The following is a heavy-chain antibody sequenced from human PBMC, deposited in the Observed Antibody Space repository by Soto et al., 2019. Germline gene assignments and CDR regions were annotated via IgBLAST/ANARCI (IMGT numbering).Heavy chain of an antibody. CDR3: AKDRVLRGGSGYRNYYYYYGMDV. CDR2: ISYDGSNK. J-gene: IGHJ6*02. Sequence: GGSLRLSCAASGFTFSSYGMHWVRQAPGKGLEWVAVISYDGSNKYYADSVKGRFTISRDNSKNTLYLQMNSLRAEDTAVYYCAKDRVLRGGSGYRNYYYYYGMDVWGQGTTVTVSS. D-gene: IGHD3-22*01. CDR1: GFTFSSYG. V-gene: IGHV3-30*18.